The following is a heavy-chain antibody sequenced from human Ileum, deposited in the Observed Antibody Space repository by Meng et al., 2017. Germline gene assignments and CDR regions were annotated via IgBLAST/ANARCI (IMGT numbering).Heavy chain of an antibody. CDR1: GYTFTSYD. J-gene: IGHJ4*02. CDR2: MNPNSGNT. D-gene: IGHD2-21*02. V-gene: IGHV1-8*01. Sequence: ASVKVSCKASGYTFTSYDINWVRQATGQGLEWMGWMNPNSGNTGYAQKFQGRVTMTRNTSISTAYMDLSSLTSEDTAIYYCVRGFCLGGDCYSGAYGGYWGQGTLVTVSS. CDR3: VRGFCLGGDCYSGAYGGY.